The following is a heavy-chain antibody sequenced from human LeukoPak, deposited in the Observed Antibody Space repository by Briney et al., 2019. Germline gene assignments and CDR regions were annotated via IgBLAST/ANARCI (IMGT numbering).Heavy chain of an antibody. D-gene: IGHD4-17*01. CDR1: GYTFTGYY. V-gene: IGHV1-69*13. CDR2: IIPIFGTA. Sequence: SVKVSCKASGYTFTGYYMHWVRQAPGQGLEWMGGIIPIFGTANYAQKFQGRVTITADESTSTAYMELSSLRSEDTAVYYCARGKPHTYGDYVFFDYWGQGTLVTVSS. J-gene: IGHJ4*02. CDR3: ARGKPHTYGDYVFFDY.